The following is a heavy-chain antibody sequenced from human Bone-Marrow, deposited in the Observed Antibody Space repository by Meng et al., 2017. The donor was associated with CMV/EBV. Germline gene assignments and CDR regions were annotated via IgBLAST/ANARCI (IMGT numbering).Heavy chain of an antibody. D-gene: IGHD3-10*01. V-gene: IGHV3-20*04. Sequence: GGSLRLSCAASEFTFDDYGMSWVRQAPGKGLEWVSGINWNGGSTGYADSVKGRFTISRDNAKNSLYLQMNSLRAEDTALYYCARVLVSGITMVRGVKDYWGQGTLVTVSS. CDR3: ARVLVSGITMVRGVKDY. J-gene: IGHJ4*02. CDR2: INWNGGST. CDR1: EFTFDDYG.